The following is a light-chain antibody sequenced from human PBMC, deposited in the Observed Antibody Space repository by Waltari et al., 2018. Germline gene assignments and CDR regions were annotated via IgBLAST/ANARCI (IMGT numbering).Light chain of an antibody. Sequence: QSALTQPASVSGSPGQSITISCTGTSSADGGYNSVSWYQQHPGKAPKLMIYEVSNRPSGVSNRFSGSKSGNTASLTISGLQAEDEADYYCSSYTSSSTVVFGGGTKLTVL. J-gene: IGLJ2*01. CDR1: SSADGGYNS. V-gene: IGLV2-14*01. CDR2: EVS. CDR3: SSYTSSSTVV.